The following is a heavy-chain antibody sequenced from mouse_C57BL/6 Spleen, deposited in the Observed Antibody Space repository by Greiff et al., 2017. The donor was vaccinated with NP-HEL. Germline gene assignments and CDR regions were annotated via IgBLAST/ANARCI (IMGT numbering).Heavy chain of an antibody. CDR1: GFTFSDYY. Sequence: EVKLVESEGGLVQPGSSMKLSCTASGFTFSDYYMAWVRQVPEKGLEWVANINYDGSSTYYLDSLKSRFIISRDNSNNILYLQMSSLKSEDTATYYCATIAFYYGSSSYAMDYWGQGTSVTVSS. CDR3: ATIAFYYGSSSYAMDY. CDR2: INYDGSST. D-gene: IGHD1-1*01. V-gene: IGHV5-16*01. J-gene: IGHJ4*01.